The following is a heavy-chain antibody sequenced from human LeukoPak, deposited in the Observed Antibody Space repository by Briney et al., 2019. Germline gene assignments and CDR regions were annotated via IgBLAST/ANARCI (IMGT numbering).Heavy chain of an antibody. V-gene: IGHV1-2*02. Sequence: GASVKVSCKASGYTFTGYYMHWVRQAPGQGLEWMGWINPNSGGTNYAQKFQGRVTMTRDTSISTAYMELSRLRSDDTAVYYCARGLGSSFYYYYYMDVWGKGTTVTVSS. CDR2: INPNSGGT. J-gene: IGHJ6*03. D-gene: IGHD1-26*01. CDR1: GYTFTGYY. CDR3: ARGLGSSFYYYYYMDV.